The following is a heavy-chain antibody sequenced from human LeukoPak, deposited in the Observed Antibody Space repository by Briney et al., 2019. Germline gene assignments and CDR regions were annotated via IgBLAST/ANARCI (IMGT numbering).Heavy chain of an antibody. J-gene: IGHJ6*03. CDR2: INHSGST. CDR3: ARRRSGYDHGKYYYYYYMDV. V-gene: IGHV4-34*01. Sequence: SETLSLTCAVYGGSFSGYYWSWIRQPPGKGLEWIGEINHSGSTNYNPSLKSRVTISVDTSKNQFSLKLSSVTAADTAVYYCARRRSGYDHGKYYYYYYMDVWGKGTTVTISS. D-gene: IGHD5-12*01. CDR1: GGSFSGYY.